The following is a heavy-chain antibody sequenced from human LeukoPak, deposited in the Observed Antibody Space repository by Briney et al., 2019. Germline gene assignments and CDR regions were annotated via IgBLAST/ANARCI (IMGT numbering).Heavy chain of an antibody. D-gene: IGHD3-22*01. CDR2: TYYRSKWYN. Sequence: SQTLSLTCAISGDSVSSNSAAWNWIRQSPSRGLEWLGRTYYRSKWYNDYAVSVKSRITINPDTSKNQFSLQLNSVTPEDTAVYYCAREKGGYYDSSGYYSPFDYWGQGTLVTVSS. V-gene: IGHV6-1*01. J-gene: IGHJ4*02. CDR1: GDSVSSNSAA. CDR3: AREKGGYYDSSGYYSPFDY.